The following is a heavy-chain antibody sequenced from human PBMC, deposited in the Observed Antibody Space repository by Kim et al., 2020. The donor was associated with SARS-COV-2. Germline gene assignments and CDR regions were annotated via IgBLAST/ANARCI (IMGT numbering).Heavy chain of an antibody. D-gene: IGHD3-10*01. CDR2: IHATGGST. V-gene: IGHV3-23*01. J-gene: IGHJ4*02. CDR3: AKRHDSGNYYNLFFDC. CDR1: GFTFSSYA. Sequence: GGSLRLSCAASGFTFSSYAMSWVRQAPGKGLEWVSTIHATGGSTSYADSVKGRFTISRDNSKTTVYLQMSSLRAEDTAVYYCAKRHDSGNYYNLFFDCWGQGTLVTVSS.